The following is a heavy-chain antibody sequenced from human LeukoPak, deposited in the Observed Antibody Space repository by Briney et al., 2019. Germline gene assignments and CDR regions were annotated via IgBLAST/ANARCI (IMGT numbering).Heavy chain of an antibody. J-gene: IGHJ1*01. CDR1: GGSISSSSYY. Sequence: SETLSLTCTVSGGSISSSSYYWGWIRQPPGKGLEWIGSIYYSGSTYYNPSLKSRVTISVDTSKNQFSLRLDSVTAADTAVYYCARGRIWELPDYFQHWGQGTLVTVSS. D-gene: IGHD1-26*01. CDR2: IYYSGST. CDR3: ARGRIWELPDYFQH. V-gene: IGHV4-39*07.